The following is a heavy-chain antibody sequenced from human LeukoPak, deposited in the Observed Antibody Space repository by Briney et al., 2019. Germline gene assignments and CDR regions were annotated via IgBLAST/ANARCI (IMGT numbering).Heavy chain of an antibody. CDR1: GGSISSSSYY. CDR3: ASTLYCSGGSCYSGTFDY. J-gene: IGHJ4*02. Sequence: SETLSLTCTVSGGSISSSSYYWGWIRQPPGKGLEWIGRIYYSGSTYYNPSLKSRVTISVDTSKNQFSLKLSSVTAADTAVYYCASTLYCSGGSCYSGTFDYWGQGTLVTVSS. V-gene: IGHV4-39*07. D-gene: IGHD2-15*01. CDR2: IYYSGST.